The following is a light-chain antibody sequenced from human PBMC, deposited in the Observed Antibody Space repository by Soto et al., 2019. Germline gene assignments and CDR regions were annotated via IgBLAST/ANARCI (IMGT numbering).Light chain of an antibody. V-gene: IGKV1-39*01. CDR2: TAS. CDR3: QQSYSTPYT. CDR1: QTIASN. J-gene: IGKJ2*01. Sequence: DIGMPQSPSSLSASVGDRVTITCRASQTIASNLNWYQQKSGKAPHLLIYTASSLLSGVPSRFSGSRSGTDFTLSISKLQPEDFAIYFCQQSYSTPYTYGQGTKLEIK.